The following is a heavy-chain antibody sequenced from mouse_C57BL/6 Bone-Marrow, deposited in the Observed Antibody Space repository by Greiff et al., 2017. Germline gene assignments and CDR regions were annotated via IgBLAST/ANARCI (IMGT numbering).Heavy chain of an antibody. V-gene: IGHV8-12*01. J-gene: IGHJ4*01. CDR3: ARSPYYYGSSGYAMDY. D-gene: IGHD1-1*01. CDR1: GFSLSTSGMG. Sequence: QVTLKVCGPGILQSSQTLSLTCSFSGFSLSTSGMGVSWIRQPSGKGLEWLAHIYWDDDKRYNPSLKSRLTISKDTSRNQVFLKITSVDTADTATYYCARSPYYYGSSGYAMDYWGQGTSVTVSS. CDR2: IYWDDDK.